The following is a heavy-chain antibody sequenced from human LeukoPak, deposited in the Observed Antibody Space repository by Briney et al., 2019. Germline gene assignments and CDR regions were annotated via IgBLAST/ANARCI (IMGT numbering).Heavy chain of an antibody. CDR3: ARALNKMGATISYY. CDR1: GYTFTGYY. D-gene: IGHD1-26*01. CDR2: INPNSGGT. Sequence: ASVKVSCKASGYTFTGYYMHWVRQAPGQGLEWMGWINPNSGGTNYAQKFQGWVTMTRDTSISTAYMELSRLRSDDTAVYYCARALNKMGATISYYWGQGTLVTVSS. J-gene: IGHJ4*02. V-gene: IGHV1-2*04.